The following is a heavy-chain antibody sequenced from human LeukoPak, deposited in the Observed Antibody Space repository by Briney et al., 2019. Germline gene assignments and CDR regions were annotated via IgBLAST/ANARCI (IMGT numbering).Heavy chain of an antibody. Sequence: GESLKISCKGSGYSLTSYWISWVRQMPGKGLEWMGRIDPSDSYTNYSPSFQGHVTISADKSISTAYLQWSSLKASDTAMYYCARTAGVPAGPFDYWGQGTLVTVSS. CDR1: GYSLTSYW. CDR3: ARTAGVPAGPFDY. J-gene: IGHJ4*02. D-gene: IGHD2-2*01. CDR2: IDPSDSYT. V-gene: IGHV5-10-1*01.